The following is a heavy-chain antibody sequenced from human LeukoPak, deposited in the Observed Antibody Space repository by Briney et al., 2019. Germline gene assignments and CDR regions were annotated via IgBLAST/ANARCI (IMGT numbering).Heavy chain of an antibody. CDR2: LYYSGTTT. J-gene: IGHJ6*02. Sequence: SETLSLTCTVSGGSISSSYWSWIRQSPGKGLEWIGSLYYSGTTTKYNPSLKSRVTMSVDRSRNQFSLRVSSVTAADTAAYYCAREAKVWGFVSGYYYYGMDVWGQGTTVTVSS. V-gene: IGHV4-59*01. CDR3: AREAKVWGFVSGYYYYGMDV. D-gene: IGHD3-16*01. CDR1: GGSISSSY.